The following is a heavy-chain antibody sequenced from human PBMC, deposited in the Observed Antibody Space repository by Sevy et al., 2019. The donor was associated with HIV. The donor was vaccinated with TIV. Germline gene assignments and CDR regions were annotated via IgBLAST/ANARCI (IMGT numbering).Heavy chain of an antibody. J-gene: IGHJ6*02. D-gene: IGHD2-2*01. CDR1: GFSFSSFY. CDR3: ARIPAMCPPNYGMDL. V-gene: IGHV3-11*01. Sequence: GGSLRLSCAASGFSFSSFYMTWIRQAPGKGLQWVAYISSSGQTTYYAASVKGRFVVSRDNAKTSLFLQINSLRAEDTGVFFCARIPAMCPPNYGMDLWGQGTTVTVSS. CDR2: ISSSGQTT.